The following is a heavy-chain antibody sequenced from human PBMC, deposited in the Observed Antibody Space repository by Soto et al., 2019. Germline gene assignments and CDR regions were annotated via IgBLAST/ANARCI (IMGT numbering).Heavy chain of an antibody. CDR2: IYWNDDK. Sequence: GSGPTLVNPTQTLTMTCTFSGFSLSKNGVGVGWIHQPPGKALEWLALIYWNDDKRYSPSLKSRLTITKDTSKNQVVLTMTNMDPVDTATYYCAHRGGYSYGSYYFDYWGQGTLVTVSS. CDR1: GFSLSKNGVG. CDR3: AHRGGYSYGSYYFDY. J-gene: IGHJ4*02. V-gene: IGHV2-5*01. D-gene: IGHD5-18*01.